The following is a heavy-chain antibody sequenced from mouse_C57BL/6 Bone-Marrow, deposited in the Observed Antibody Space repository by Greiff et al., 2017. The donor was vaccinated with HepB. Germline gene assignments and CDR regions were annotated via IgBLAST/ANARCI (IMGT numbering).Heavy chain of an antibody. CDR3: ARKSNPWYFDV. D-gene: IGHD2-5*01. CDR1: GYTFTDYY. J-gene: IGHJ1*03. V-gene: IGHV1-19*01. Sequence: VQLQQSGPVLVKPGASVKMSCKASGYTFTDYYMNWVKQSHGKSLEWIGVINPYNDGTSYNQKFKGKATLTVDKSSSTAYMELNSLTSEDSAVYYCARKSNPWYFDVWGTGTTVTVSS. CDR2: INPYNDGT.